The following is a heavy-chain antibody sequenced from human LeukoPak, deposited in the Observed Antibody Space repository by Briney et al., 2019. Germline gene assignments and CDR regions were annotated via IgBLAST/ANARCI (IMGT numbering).Heavy chain of an antibody. Sequence: SETLSLTCTVSGGSISSYYWSWIRQPAGKGLEWIGRIYTSGSNNYNPSLKSRVTISVDKSKNQFSLKLSSVTAADTAVYYCASVAAADDGPYYFDFWGQGTLVTVSS. CDR1: GGSISSYY. V-gene: IGHV4-4*07. D-gene: IGHD6-13*01. CDR3: ASVAAADDGPYYFDF. J-gene: IGHJ4*02. CDR2: IYTSGSN.